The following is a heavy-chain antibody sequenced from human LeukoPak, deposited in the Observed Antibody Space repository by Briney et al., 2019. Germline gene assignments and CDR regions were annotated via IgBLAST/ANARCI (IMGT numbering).Heavy chain of an antibody. CDR2: IKQDGSEK. V-gene: IGHV3-7*01. J-gene: IGHJ4*02. CDR3: ARERGYDSWSGSRVLFDH. Sequence: GGSLRLSCAASGFTFSSYWMSWVRQAPGKGLEWVANIKQDGSEKYYADSVKGRFTISRDNAKNSLYLQMNSLRAEDTAVYYCARERGYDSWSGSRVLFDHWGQGTLVTVSS. CDR1: GFTFSSYW. D-gene: IGHD3-3*01.